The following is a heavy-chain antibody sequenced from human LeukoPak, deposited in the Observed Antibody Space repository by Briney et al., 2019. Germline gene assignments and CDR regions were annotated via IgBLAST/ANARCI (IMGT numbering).Heavy chain of an antibody. J-gene: IGHJ3*02. V-gene: IGHV4-34*01. Sequence: PSETLSLTCAVYGGSFSGYYWSWIRQPPGKGLEWIGEINHSGSTNYNPSLKSRVTISVDTSKNQFSLKLSSVTAADTAVYYCARSPRGGWLQFDAFDIWGQGTMVTVSS. D-gene: IGHD5-24*01. CDR1: GGSFSGYY. CDR3: ARSPRGGWLQFDAFDI. CDR2: INHSGST.